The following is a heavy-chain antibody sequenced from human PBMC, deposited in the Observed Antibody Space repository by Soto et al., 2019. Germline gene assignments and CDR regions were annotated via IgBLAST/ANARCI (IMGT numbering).Heavy chain of an antibody. D-gene: IGHD6-13*01. CDR2: VYNSGST. J-gene: IGHJ4*02. Sequence: SWTMAITSALSRDSICSKLWTWIWQTPGKGLEWIGYVYNSGSTNYNPSLKSRVTISEDTSKSQFSLKVNSMTAADTAVYYCARYRREAVAGYTLDNWGQGILVTVSS. V-gene: IGHV4-59*01. CDR1: RDSICSKL. CDR3: ARYRREAVAGYTLDN.